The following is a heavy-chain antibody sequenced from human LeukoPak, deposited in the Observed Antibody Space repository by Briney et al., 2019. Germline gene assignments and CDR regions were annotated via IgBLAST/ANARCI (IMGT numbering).Heavy chain of an antibody. D-gene: IGHD6-13*01. J-gene: IGHJ4*02. CDR2: ISSSSYI. Sequence: GGSLRLSCAASGFTFSSYSMNWVRQAPGKGLEWVSSISSSSYIYYADSVKGRFTISRDNAKNSLYLQMNSLRAEDTAVYYCARTIAAAGTLDFDYWGQGTLVTVSS. CDR3: ARTIAAAGTLDFDY. V-gene: IGHV3-21*01. CDR1: GFTFSSYS.